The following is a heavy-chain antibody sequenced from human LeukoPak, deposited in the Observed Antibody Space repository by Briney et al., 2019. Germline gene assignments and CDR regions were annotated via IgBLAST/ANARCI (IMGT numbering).Heavy chain of an antibody. V-gene: IGHV4-34*01. CDR2: VSRSGST. J-gene: IGHJ6*03. Sequence: PSETLSLTCGVYGGSFIGYYWSWIRQPPGKGLEWIGEVSRSGSTNYNPSLKSRVTISVDTSKNQFSLRLSSVTAADTAVYYCAREDSGSYYNYYYFYMDVWGKGTTVTISS. D-gene: IGHD3-10*01. CDR1: GGSFIGYY. CDR3: AREDSGSYYNYYYFYMDV.